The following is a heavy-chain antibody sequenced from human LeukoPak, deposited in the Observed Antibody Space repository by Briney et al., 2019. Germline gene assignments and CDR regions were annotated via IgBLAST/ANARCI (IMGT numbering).Heavy chain of an antibody. CDR1: GFTFSSYE. V-gene: IGHV3-48*03. Sequence: GGSLRLSCAASGFTFSSYEMNWVRQAPGKGLEWVSYISSSGTTIYYADSVKGRFTISRDNAKNSLYLQMNSLRAEDTAVYYCARPDGDYYNGSGSYFHYWGQGTLVTVSS. CDR2: ISSSGTTI. CDR3: ARPDGDYYNGSGSYFHY. J-gene: IGHJ4*02. D-gene: IGHD3-10*01.